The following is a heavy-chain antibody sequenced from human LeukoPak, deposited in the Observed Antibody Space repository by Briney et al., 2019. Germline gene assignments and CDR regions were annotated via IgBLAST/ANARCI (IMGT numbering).Heavy chain of an antibody. J-gene: IGHJ4*02. CDR1: GDSISSSKSY. Sequence: SETLSLTCTVSGDSISSSKSYWGWIRQPPGKGLEWIGSIYYSGSIYYNPSLKSRVTMSVDTSKNQFSLKLRSVTAADTAVYYCARDGSNGAAAGGFDYWGQGALVTVSS. CDR3: ARDGSNGAAAGGFDY. V-gene: IGHV4-39*07. CDR2: IYYSGSI. D-gene: IGHD6-13*01.